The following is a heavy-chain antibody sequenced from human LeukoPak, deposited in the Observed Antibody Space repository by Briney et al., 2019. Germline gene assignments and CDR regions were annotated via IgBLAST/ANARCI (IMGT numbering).Heavy chain of an antibody. D-gene: IGHD2-21*02. CDR1: GITFRGYE. Sequence: SGGSLRLXCVASGITFRGYEMDWVRQAPGKGPEWVSYINSGGTITYYADSVKGRFTISRDNAKNSVYLQMNSLRVEDTAVYYCAGFCGGDCYPHWGQGTLVTVSS. CDR3: AGFCGGDCYPH. CDR2: INSGGTIT. V-gene: IGHV3-48*03. J-gene: IGHJ4*02.